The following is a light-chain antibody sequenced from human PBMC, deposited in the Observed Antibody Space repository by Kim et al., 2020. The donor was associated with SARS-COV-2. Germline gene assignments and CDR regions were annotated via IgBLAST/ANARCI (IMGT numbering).Light chain of an antibody. CDR1: QSVSSN. Sequence: EIVMMQSPATLSVSPGERATLSCRASQSVSSNLPCYQQKPGQAPRLLIYGASTRATGIPARFSGSGSGTEITLTISSLQSEDIAVYYCQQYNNWPPLTFGGGTKVDIK. CDR3: QQYNNWPPLT. CDR2: GAS. V-gene: IGKV3-15*01. J-gene: IGKJ4*01.